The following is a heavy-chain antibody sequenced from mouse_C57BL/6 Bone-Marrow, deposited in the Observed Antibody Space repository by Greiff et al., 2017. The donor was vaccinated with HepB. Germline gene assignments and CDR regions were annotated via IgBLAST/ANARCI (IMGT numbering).Heavy chain of an antibody. CDR3: ARSYYYGSSYGLFAY. CDR2: ISSGSSTI. Sequence: EVQLVESGGGLVKPGGSLKLSCAASGFTFSDYGMHWVRQAPEKGLEWVAYISSGSSTIYYADTVKGRFTISRDNAKNTLFLQMTSLRSSDTAMYYCARSYYYGSSYGLFAYWGQGTLVTVSA. J-gene: IGHJ3*01. D-gene: IGHD1-1*01. CDR1: GFTFSDYG. V-gene: IGHV5-17*01.